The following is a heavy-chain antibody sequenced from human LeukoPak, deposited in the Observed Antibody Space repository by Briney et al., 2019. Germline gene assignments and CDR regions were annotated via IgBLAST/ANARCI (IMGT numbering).Heavy chain of an antibody. D-gene: IGHD3-10*01. V-gene: IGHV4-4*07. J-gene: IGHJ6*03. CDR1: GGSISTYY. CDR3: ARDRSWFGETYYYSMDV. CDR2: IYSSGST. Sequence: SETLSLTXTVSGGSISTYYGSWIRQPAGKGLEWIGRIYSSGSTNYNPSLKSRVTMSVDTSKNQFSLKLSSVTAADTAVYFCARDRSWFGETYYYSMDVWGKGTTVTVSS.